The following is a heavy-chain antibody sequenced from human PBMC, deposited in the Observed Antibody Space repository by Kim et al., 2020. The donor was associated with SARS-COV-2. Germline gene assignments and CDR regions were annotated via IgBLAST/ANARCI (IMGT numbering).Heavy chain of an antibody. V-gene: IGHV3-23*01. CDR2: ISGSGGST. Sequence: GGSLRLSCAASGFTFSSYAMSWVRQAPGKGLEWVSAISGSGGSTYYADSVKGRFTISRDNSKNTLYLQMNSLRAEDTAVYYCAKDITYDFWSGYYYWGQGTLVTVSS. CDR1: GFTFSSYA. CDR3: AKDITYDFWSGYYY. J-gene: IGHJ4*02. D-gene: IGHD3-3*01.